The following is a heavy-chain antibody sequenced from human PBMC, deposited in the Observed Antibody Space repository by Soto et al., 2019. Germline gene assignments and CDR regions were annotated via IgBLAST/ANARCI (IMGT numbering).Heavy chain of an antibody. D-gene: IGHD3-9*01. Sequence: QVQLVQSGAEVKKPGSSVKVSCKASGGTFSSYTISWVRQAPGQGLEWMGRIIPILGIANYAKKVQGRVTITADKSTSIDYRELSSLRSEDTAVYYCARERYGILSGYPNWFDPWGQGTLVTVSS. CDR2: IIPILGIA. CDR3: ARERYGILSGYPNWFDP. V-gene: IGHV1-69*08. J-gene: IGHJ5*02. CDR1: GGTFSSYT.